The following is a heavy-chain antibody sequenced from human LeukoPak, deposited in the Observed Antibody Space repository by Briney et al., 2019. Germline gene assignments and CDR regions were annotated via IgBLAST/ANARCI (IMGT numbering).Heavy chain of an antibody. D-gene: IGHD3-22*01. V-gene: IGHV3-30*18. Sequence: GGSLRLSCAASGFTFSDYYMSWIRQAPGKGLEWVTVISYDGSTKYYADSVEGRFTISRDNSKNTLYLQMNSLRAEDTAVYYCAKGEGYYDTSGLGAFDIWGQGTMVTVSS. J-gene: IGHJ3*02. CDR1: GFTFSDYY. CDR2: ISYDGSTK. CDR3: AKGEGYYDTSGLGAFDI.